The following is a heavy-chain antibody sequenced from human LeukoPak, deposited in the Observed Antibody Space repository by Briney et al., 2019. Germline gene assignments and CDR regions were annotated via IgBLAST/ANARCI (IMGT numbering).Heavy chain of an antibody. CDR2: ISYDGSNK. V-gene: IGHV3-30*18. D-gene: IGHD5-12*01. CDR1: GFTFSSYG. CDR3: AKLIVATARDAFDI. J-gene: IGHJ3*02. Sequence: GGSLRLSCAASGFTFSSYGMRWVRQAPGKGLEWVAVISYDGSNKYYADSVKGRFTISSDNYKNTLYLHMNSISAEDTAVYDCAKLIVATARDAFDIWGQGTMVTVSS.